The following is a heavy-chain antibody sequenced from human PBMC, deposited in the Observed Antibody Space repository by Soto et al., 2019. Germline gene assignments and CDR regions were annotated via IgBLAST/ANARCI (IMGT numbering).Heavy chain of an antibody. CDR3: AKGPDYDILTGYWSYFDY. CDR2: ISGSGGST. V-gene: IGHV3-23*01. Sequence: EVQLLESGGGLVQPGGSLRLSCAASGFTFSSYAMSWVRQAPGKGLEWVSAISGSGGSTYYADSLKGRFTISRDNSKNTLYLQMNSLRAEDTAVYYCAKGPDYDILTGYWSYFDYWGQGTLVTVSS. J-gene: IGHJ4*02. CDR1: GFTFSSYA. D-gene: IGHD3-9*01.